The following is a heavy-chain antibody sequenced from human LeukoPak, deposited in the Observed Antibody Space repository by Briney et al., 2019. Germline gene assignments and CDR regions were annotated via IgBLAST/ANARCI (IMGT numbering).Heavy chain of an antibody. CDR2: MNPNSGNT. CDR1: GYTFTSYD. Sequence: ASVKVSCKASGYTFTSYDINWVRQATGQGLEWMGWMNPNSGNTGYAQKFQGRVTMTRNTSISTAYMELSSLRSEDTAVYYCAKEWGYCSGGSCYGRGYFDYWGQGTLVTVSS. V-gene: IGHV1-8*01. CDR3: AKEWGYCSGGSCYGRGYFDY. J-gene: IGHJ4*02. D-gene: IGHD2-15*01.